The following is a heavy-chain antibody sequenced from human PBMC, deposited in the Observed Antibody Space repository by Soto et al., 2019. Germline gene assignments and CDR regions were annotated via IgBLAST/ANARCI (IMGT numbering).Heavy chain of an antibody. CDR3: AGDYPYGMYV. Sequence: GGSLRLSCAASGFTFSSYGMHWVRQAPGKGLEWVAGIGFDGSDKYYADSVKGRFTMSRDNSKNTLYLQMNSLRAEDTAVYYCAGDYPYGMYVRGQGTTVTVSS. J-gene: IGHJ6*02. CDR1: GFTFSSYG. CDR2: IGFDGSDK. V-gene: IGHV3-33*01.